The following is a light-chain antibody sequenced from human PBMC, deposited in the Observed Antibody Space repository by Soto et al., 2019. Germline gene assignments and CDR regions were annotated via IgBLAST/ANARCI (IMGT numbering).Light chain of an antibody. CDR3: QQYGSSPET. CDR1: QSVATN. Sequence: EIVMTQSPATLSVSPGERATLSCRASQSVATNLAWYQQKPGQAPRLLIYGASSRATGIPDRFSGSGSGTDFTLTISRLEPEDFAVYYCQQYGSSPETVGQGTKVDIK. J-gene: IGKJ1*01. V-gene: IGKV3-20*01. CDR2: GAS.